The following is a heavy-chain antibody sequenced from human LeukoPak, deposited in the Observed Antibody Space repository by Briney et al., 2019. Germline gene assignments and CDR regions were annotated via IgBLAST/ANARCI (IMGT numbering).Heavy chain of an antibody. J-gene: IGHJ4*02. CDR1: GFTFSSYG. D-gene: IGHD5-12*01. CDR3: ARERLDIVDDY. V-gene: IGHV3-33*01. CDR2: IWYDGSNK. Sequence: PGRSLRLSCAASGFTFSSYGMHWVRQAPGEGLEWVAVIWYDGSNKYYADSVKGRFTISRDNSKNTLYLQMNSLRAEDTAVYYCARERLDIVDDYWGQGTLVTVSS.